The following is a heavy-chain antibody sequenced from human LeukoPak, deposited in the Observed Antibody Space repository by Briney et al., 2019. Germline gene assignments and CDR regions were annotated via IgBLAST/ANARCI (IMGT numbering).Heavy chain of an antibody. V-gene: IGHV5-51*01. D-gene: IGHD6-13*01. J-gene: IGHJ4*02. CDR2: IYPGDSDT. CDR1: GYSFTFYW. CDR3: ARWGIAAADPAPLDY. Sequence: GESLKISCKGSGYSFTFYWIGWVRQMPGKGLERMGIIYPGDSDTRYSPSFQGQVTISADKSISTAYLQWSSLKASDTAMYYCARWGIAAADPAPLDYWGQGTLVTVSS.